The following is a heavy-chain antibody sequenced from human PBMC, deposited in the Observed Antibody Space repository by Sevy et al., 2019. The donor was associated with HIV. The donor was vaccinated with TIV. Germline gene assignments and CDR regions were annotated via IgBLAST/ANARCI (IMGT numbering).Heavy chain of an antibody. CDR1: GYTFTSYG. V-gene: IGHV1-18*01. CDR3: ASGMYAIPGDYCYGMDV. CDR2: ISAYNGNT. J-gene: IGHJ6*02. Sequence: ASVKVSCKASGYTFTSYGISWVRQAPGQGLEWMGWISAYNGNTNYAQMLQGRVTMTTDTSTSTAYMELRSLRSDDTAVYYCASGMYAIPGDYCYGMDVWGQGTTVTVSS. D-gene: IGHD2-8*01.